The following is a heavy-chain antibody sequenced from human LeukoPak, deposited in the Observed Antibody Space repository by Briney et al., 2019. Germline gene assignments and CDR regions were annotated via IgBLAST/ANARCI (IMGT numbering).Heavy chain of an antibody. J-gene: IGHJ4*02. V-gene: IGHV3-11*01. CDR1: GFTFSDYY. D-gene: IGHD3-22*01. CDR2: ISNSGDTI. CDR3: VRDFTTRDY. Sequence: GGSLRLSCAASGFTFSDYYMSWIRQAPGKGLEWVSYISNSGDTIYYADSVKGRFTISRDNAEKSLYPQMNSLRAEDTAVYYCVRDFTTRDYWGQGTLVTVSS.